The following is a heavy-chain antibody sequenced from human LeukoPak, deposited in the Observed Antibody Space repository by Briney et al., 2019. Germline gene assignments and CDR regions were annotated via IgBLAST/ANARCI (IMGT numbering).Heavy chain of an antibody. CDR3: ARGPYCSSTSCYGHFDY. J-gene: IGHJ4*02. CDR1: GFTVSSNY. D-gene: IGHD2-2*01. CDR2: IYSGGST. V-gene: IGHV3-53*01. Sequence: GGSLRLSCAASGFTVSSNYMSWVRQAPGKGLEWVSVIYSGGSTYYADSVKGRFTISRDNSKNTLYLQMNSLRAEDTAVCYCARGPYCSSTSCYGHFDYWGQGTLVTVSS.